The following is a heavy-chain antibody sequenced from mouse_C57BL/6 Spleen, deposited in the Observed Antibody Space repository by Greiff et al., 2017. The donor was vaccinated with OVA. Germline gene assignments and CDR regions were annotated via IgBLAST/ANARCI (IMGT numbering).Heavy chain of an antibody. CDR2: IYPGDGDT. CDR1: GYAFSSSW. J-gene: IGHJ2*01. Sequence: VQLQQSGPELVKPGASVKISCKASGYAFSSSWMNWVKQRPGKGLEWIGRIYPGDGDTNYNGKFKGKATLTADKSSSTAYMQLSSLTSEDSAVYFCARWDYYGSPFDYWGQGTTLTVSS. V-gene: IGHV1-82*01. D-gene: IGHD1-1*01. CDR3: ARWDYYGSPFDY.